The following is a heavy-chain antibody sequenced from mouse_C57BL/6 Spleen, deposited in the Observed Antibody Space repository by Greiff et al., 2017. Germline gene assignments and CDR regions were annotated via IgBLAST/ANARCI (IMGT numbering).Heavy chain of an antibody. CDR2: IWSGGST. CDR3: ARRDYSNPYWYFDV. D-gene: IGHD2-5*01. Sequence: QVQLQQSGPGLVQPSQSLSITCTVSGFSLTSYGVHWVRQSPGKGLEWLGVIWSGGSTDYNAAFISRLSISKDNSKSQVFFKMNSLQADDTAIYYCARRDYSNPYWYFDVWGTGTTVTVSS. J-gene: IGHJ1*03. CDR1: GFSLTSYG. V-gene: IGHV2-2*01.